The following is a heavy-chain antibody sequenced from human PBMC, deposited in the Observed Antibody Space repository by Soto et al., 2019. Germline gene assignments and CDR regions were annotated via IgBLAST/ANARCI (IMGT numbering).Heavy chain of an antibody. CDR2: ISWNSGSI. CDR1: GFTFDDYA. J-gene: IGHJ6*02. D-gene: IGHD3-10*01. V-gene: IGHV3-9*01. Sequence: GGSLRLSCAASGFTFDDYAMHWVRQAPGKGLEWVSGISWNSGSIGYADSVKGRFTISRDNAKNSLYLQMNSLRAEDTALYYCAKDKAYYGSGTYYYYGMDVWGQGTTVTVSS. CDR3: AKDKAYYGSGTYYYYGMDV.